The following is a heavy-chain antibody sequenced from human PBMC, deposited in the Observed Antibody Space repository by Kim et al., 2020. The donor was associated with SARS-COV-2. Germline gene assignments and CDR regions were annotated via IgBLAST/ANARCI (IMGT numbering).Heavy chain of an antibody. Sequence: NDGTTTLYADSVKGRFTISRDNSKNTLYLQMTGLRDDDTGVYYCTRGPFWGQGTLVTVSS. V-gene: IGHV3-74*01. CDR3: TRGPF. CDR2: NDGTTT. J-gene: IGHJ4*02.